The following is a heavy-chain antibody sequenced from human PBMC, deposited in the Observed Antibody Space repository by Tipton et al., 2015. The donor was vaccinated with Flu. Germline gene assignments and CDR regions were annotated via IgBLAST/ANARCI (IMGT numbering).Heavy chain of an antibody. CDR1: GYTFSGYF. Sequence: QVQLVQSGAEMKKPGASVRVSCKASGYTFSGYFLHWVRQAPGQGLEWMGWINPNNGGTSYARRFQGRVTTTRDTSTSKVFMELNSLGLDDTAVYYCAGEWGTGTAHFQHWGRGTLVTVSS. D-gene: IGHD1-7*01. CDR2: INPNNGGT. V-gene: IGHV1-2*02. CDR3: AGEWGTGTAHFQH. J-gene: IGHJ1*01.